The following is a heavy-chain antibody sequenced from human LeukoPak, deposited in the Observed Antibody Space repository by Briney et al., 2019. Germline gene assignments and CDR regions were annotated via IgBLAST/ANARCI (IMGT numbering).Heavy chain of an antibody. V-gene: IGHV3-NL1*01. CDR1: GFTFSSYG. D-gene: IGHD6-25*01. J-gene: IGHJ3*02. CDR3: AIVGIVAAGRGNAFDI. Sequence: GGSLRLSCAASGFTFSSYGMHWVRQAPGKGLEWVSIIYDGGNTYYADSVKGRFTISRDNSKNTLYFQMNSLRAEDTAVYYCAIVGIVAAGRGNAFDIWGQGTMVTVSP. CDR2: IYDGGNT.